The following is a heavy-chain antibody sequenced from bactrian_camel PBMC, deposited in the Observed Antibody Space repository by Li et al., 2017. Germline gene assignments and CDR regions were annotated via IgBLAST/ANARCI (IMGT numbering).Heavy chain of an antibody. D-gene: IGHD6*01. V-gene: IGHV3S57*01. Sequence: HVQLVESVLGSVQAGGSLKLSCAVSGRTGHLSCLGWFRHPPGKEREGIARIVTDDSTWYADSVKGRFTIFRDNAKNTLYLEMNNLKPEDTATYYCGIDVRSSCRRVVDGTSAYWARGPRSPSP. J-gene: IGHJ4*01. CDR1: GRTGHLSC. CDR2: IVTDDST.